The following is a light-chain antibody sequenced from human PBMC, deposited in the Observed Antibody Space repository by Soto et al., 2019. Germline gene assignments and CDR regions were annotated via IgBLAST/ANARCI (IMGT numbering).Light chain of an antibody. CDR3: QQLNSFPIP. V-gene: IGKV1-9*01. Sequence: IQLTQSPSSLSASVGDRVTISCRASQGIANFLAWYQQKPGKAPKLLIYGASTLQSGVTSRFSGCGSGTDFTLTTSSLQPEDFATYYCQQLNSFPIPFGPGTKVDIK. CDR1: QGIANF. J-gene: IGKJ3*01. CDR2: GAS.